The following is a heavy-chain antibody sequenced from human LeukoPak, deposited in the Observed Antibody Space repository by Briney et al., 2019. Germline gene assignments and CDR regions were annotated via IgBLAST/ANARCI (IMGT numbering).Heavy chain of an antibody. CDR1: GYTLTELS. D-gene: IGHD6-13*01. J-gene: IGHJ4*02. CDR3: GVWLAAGRYFGY. V-gene: IGHV1-24*01. CDR2: FDPEDGET. Sequence: ASVKVSCKVSGYTLTELSMHWVRQVPGKGLEWMGGFDPEDGETIYAQKFQGRVTMTEDTSTDTAYMELSSLRSEDTAVYYCGVWLAAGRYFGYWGQGTLVTVSS.